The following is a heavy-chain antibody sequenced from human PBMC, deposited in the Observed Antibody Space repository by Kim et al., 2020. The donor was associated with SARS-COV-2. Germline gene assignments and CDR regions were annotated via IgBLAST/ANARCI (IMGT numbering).Heavy chain of an antibody. CDR2: ITNSGGST. J-gene: IGHJ4*02. CDR3: AGGFGAARLR. D-gene: IGHD6-6*01. Sequence: GGSLRLSCAASGFTFSSYAMSWVRQAPGKGLEWVSAITNSGGSTYYADSVKGRFTISRDNSKNTLYLQVNSLRVEDTAIYYCAGGFGAARLRWGQGTLVTVSS. V-gene: IGHV3-23*01. CDR1: GFTFSSYA.